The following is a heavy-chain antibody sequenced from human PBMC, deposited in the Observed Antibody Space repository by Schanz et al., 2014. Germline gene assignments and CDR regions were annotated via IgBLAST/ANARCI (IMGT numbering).Heavy chain of an antibody. J-gene: IGHJ4*02. V-gene: IGHV3-7*01. D-gene: IGHD1-1*01. Sequence: EVQLVESGGALVQPGGSLRLSCSASGFTFSDHWMSWVRQPPGKGLEWVANIKGDSSEKNYVDSVKGRFTLSRDNAKNSLYLQMDSLRGDDTAVYYCARDGIAATTDFEYWGQGVLVTVSS. CDR3: ARDGIAATTDFEY. CDR1: GFTFSDHW. CDR2: IKGDSSEK.